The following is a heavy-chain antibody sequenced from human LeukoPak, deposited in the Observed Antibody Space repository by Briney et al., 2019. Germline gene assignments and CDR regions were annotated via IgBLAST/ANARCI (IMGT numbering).Heavy chain of an antibody. Sequence: PSGGSLRLSCAASGFTFSSYAMSWVRQAPGKGLEWVSAISGSGGSTYYADSVKGRFTISRDNSKNTLYLQMNSLRAKDTAVYYCAKGVYSSGWPYYFDYWGQGTLVTVSS. V-gene: IGHV3-23*01. CDR2: ISGSGGST. CDR3: AKGVYSSGWPYYFDY. J-gene: IGHJ4*02. CDR1: GFTFSSYA. D-gene: IGHD6-19*01.